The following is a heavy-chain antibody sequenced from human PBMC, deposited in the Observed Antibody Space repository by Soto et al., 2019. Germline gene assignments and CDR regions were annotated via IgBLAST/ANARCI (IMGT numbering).Heavy chain of an antibody. V-gene: IGHV1-18*04. J-gene: IGHJ4*02. CDR1: GYPFTSFG. CDR3: VRKGVTSSWYGGGHDY. CDR2: IRPYNGNT. D-gene: IGHD6-13*01. Sequence: QVQLVQSGAEVKKPGASVKVSCKASGYPFTSFGISWVRQAPGQGLEWLGWIRPYNGNTNSAQNLQDRVTMTADTSTCTAYMELRSLRSDDTAVYYCVRKGVTSSWYGGGHDYWGQGTLVTVSS.